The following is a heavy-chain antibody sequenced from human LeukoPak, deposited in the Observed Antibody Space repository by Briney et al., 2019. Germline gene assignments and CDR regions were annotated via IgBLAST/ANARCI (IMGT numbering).Heavy chain of an antibody. CDR3: ASADCSSTSCYRAFHI. Sequence: GGSLRLSCEASGFTFGSYAMSWVRQAPGQGPEWVSVISGSGVTTDYADSVRGRSTISRDNSKNTLYLQMNSLRAEDTAVYYCASADCSSTSCYRAFHIWGQGTRVTVSS. CDR1: GFTFGSYA. J-gene: IGHJ3*02. V-gene: IGHV3-23*01. D-gene: IGHD2-2*01. CDR2: ISGSGVTT.